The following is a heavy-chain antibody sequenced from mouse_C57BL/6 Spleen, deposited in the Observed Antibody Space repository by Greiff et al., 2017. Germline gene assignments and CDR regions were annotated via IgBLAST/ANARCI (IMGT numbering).Heavy chain of an antibody. J-gene: IGHJ2*01. Sequence: VKLMESGAELVKPGASVKISCKASGYVFSSYWMNWVKQRPGKGLEWIGQIYPGDGDTNYNGKFKGKATLTADKSSSTAYMQLSSLTSEDSAVYFCARGNWDDYWGQGTTLTVSS. D-gene: IGHD4-1*01. V-gene: IGHV1-80*01. CDR2: IYPGDGDT. CDR1: GYVFSSYW. CDR3: ARGNWDDY.